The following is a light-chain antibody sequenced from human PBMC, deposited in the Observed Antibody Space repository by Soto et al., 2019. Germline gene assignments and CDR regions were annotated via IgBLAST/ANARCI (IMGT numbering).Light chain of an antibody. J-gene: IGKJ1*01. CDR1: ESVGSH. CDR2: GVS. Sequence: DTVMTQSPATLSLSPGETATLSCRASESVGSHLAWYQQIPGQAPRLLIYGVSTRATGIPARFRGSGSETDFSLTITSLQSEDFGVYFCQQYDNWPPWTFGQGTKVEI. CDR3: QQYDNWPPWT. V-gene: IGKV3-15*01.